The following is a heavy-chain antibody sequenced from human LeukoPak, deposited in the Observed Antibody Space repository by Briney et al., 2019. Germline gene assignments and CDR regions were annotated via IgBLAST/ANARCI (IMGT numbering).Heavy chain of an antibody. CDR3: ARDFSSGWTNWFDP. CDR1: GGTFSSYA. J-gene: IGHJ5*02. V-gene: IGHV1-69*13. Sequence: SAKVSCKASGGTFSSYAISWVRQAPGQGLEWMGGIIPIFGTANYAQKFQGRVTITADESTSTAYMELSSLRSEDTAVYYCARDFSSGWTNWFDPWGQGTLVTVSS. D-gene: IGHD6-19*01. CDR2: IIPIFGTA.